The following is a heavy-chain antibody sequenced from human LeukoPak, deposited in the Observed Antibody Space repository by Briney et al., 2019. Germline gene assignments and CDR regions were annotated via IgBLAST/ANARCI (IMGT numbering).Heavy chain of an antibody. D-gene: IGHD3-16*01. CDR1: GGSISSYY. Sequence: SETLSLTCTVSGGSISSYYWSWIRQPPGKGLEWIGRISSSGSTNYNPSLKSRVTISVDTSKNQFSLKLSSVTAADTAVYYCARHYGGRYNWFDPWGQGTLVTVSS. CDR3: ARHYGGRYNWFDP. CDR2: ISSSGST. V-gene: IGHV4-59*08. J-gene: IGHJ5*02.